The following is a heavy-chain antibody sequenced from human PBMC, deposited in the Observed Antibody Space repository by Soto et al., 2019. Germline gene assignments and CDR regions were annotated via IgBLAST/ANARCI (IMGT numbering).Heavy chain of an antibody. CDR1: GFTFSSYA. Sequence: PGGSLRLSCSASGFTFSSYAMHWVRQAPGRGLEYVSAISSNGGSTYYADSVKGRFTISRDNSKNTLYLQMSSLRAEDTAVYYCVKNGGGGYYDSSGYYDYWGQGTLVTVSS. CDR3: VKNGGGGYYDSSGYYDY. CDR2: ISSNGGST. D-gene: IGHD3-22*01. J-gene: IGHJ4*02. V-gene: IGHV3-64D*06.